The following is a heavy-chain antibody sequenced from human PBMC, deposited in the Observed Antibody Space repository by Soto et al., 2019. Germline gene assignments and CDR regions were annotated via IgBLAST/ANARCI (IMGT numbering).Heavy chain of an antibody. Sequence: QVQLQESGPGLVKPSETLSLTCVVSGGSLSSYYWSWIRQPPGKGLEWFGYIYYSGSTNYNPSLKSRVTISVDTSKNQLSLKLSSVTAADTAVYYCARTWGSTTDYWGRGTLVTVSS. J-gene: IGHJ4*02. CDR1: GGSLSSYY. D-gene: IGHD3-16*01. V-gene: IGHV4-59*01. CDR3: ARTWGSTTDY. CDR2: IYYSGST.